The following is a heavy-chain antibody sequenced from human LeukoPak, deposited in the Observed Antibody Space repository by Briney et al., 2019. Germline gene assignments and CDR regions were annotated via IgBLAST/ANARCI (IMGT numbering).Heavy chain of an antibody. CDR2: IKQDGSEK. V-gene: IGHV3-7*01. J-gene: IGHJ4*02. CDR3: ATRRDGYSYYFDY. Sequence: GGSLRLSCAASGFTFSSYAMHWVRQAPGKGLEWVANIKQDGSEKYYVDSVKGRFTISRDNAKNSLYLQMNSLRAEDTAVYYCATRRDGYSYYFDYWGQGTLVTVSS. CDR1: GFTFSSYA. D-gene: IGHD5-24*01.